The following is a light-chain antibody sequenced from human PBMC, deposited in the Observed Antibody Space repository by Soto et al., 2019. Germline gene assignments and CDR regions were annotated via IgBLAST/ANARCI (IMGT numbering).Light chain of an antibody. V-gene: IGLV2-11*01. CDR3: CAYAGSSTSVL. Sequence: QSALTQPHSVSGSPGQSVAISCTGPNSDVGAYNYVSWYQHHPGNAPKLIIHDVYKRPSGVPDRFSASKSGNTASLTISGLQIEDEADYYCCAYAGSSTSVLFGGGTKLTVL. J-gene: IGLJ2*01. CDR1: NSDVGAYNY. CDR2: DVY.